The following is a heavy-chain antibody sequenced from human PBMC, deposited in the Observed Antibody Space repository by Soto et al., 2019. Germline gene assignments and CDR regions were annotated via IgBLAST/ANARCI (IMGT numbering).Heavy chain of an antibody. J-gene: IGHJ4*02. Sequence: EVQLLESGGGLVQPGGSLRLSCAASGFTFSSYGMNWVRQAPGKGLEWVSGISGSGGSTHYADSVKGRFTISRDNSKNTLYLQMNSLRAEDTAVYYCAKQSPYSNSLYGVDYWGQGTLVTVSS. D-gene: IGHD6-13*01. CDR2: ISGSGGST. CDR1: GFTFSSYG. CDR3: AKQSPYSNSLYGVDY. V-gene: IGHV3-23*01.